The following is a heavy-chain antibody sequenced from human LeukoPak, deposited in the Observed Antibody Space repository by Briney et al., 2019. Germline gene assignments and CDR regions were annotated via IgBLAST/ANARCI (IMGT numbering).Heavy chain of an antibody. Sequence: ASVKVSCKASGYTFTGYYMHWVRQAPGQGLEWMGRINPNSGGTNYAQKFQGRVTMTRDTSISTVYMELSSLRSEDTAVYYCARHTTGYNSPRDSFNIWGQGTMVTVSS. CDR1: GYTFTGYY. CDR3: ARHTTGYNSPRDSFNI. V-gene: IGHV1-2*02. J-gene: IGHJ3*02. CDR2: INPNSGGT. D-gene: IGHD1-1*01.